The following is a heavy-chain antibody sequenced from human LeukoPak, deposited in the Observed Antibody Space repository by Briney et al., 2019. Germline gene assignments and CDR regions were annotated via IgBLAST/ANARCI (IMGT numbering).Heavy chain of an antibody. Sequence: SETLSLTCAVYGGSFSGYYWSWIRQPPGKGLEWIGEINHSGSTNYNPSLTSRVTISVDTSKNQFSLKLSSVTAADTAVYYCASLDYYGSGREDYWGQGTLVTVSS. CDR1: GGSFSGYY. CDR2: INHSGST. CDR3: ASLDYYGSGREDY. V-gene: IGHV4-34*01. D-gene: IGHD3-10*01. J-gene: IGHJ4*02.